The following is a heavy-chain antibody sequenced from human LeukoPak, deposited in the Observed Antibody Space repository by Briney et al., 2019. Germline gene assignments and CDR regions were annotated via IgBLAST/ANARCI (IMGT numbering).Heavy chain of an antibody. J-gene: IGHJ1*01. V-gene: IGHV4-38-2*02. CDR2: VYHSGAT. CDR1: NYSINDGYY. Sequence: SETLSLTCTVSNYSINDGYYWGWIRQPPGKGLQWIGGVYHSGATYQNPSLKSRVTISVDTSKNQFSLKLSSVTAADTAVYYCARHRRGYSSSSASYFQHWGQGTLVTVSS. D-gene: IGHD6-6*01. CDR3: ARHRRGYSSSSASYFQH.